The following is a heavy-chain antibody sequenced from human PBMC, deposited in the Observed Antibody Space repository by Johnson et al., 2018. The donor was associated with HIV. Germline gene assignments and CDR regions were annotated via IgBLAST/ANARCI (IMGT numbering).Heavy chain of an antibody. CDR2: ISYDGSNK. D-gene: IGHD6-13*01. CDR1: GFTFSSYA. Sequence: VQLVESGGGVVQPGRSLRLSCAASGFTFSSYAMHWVRQAPGKGLEWVAVISYDGSNKYYADSVKGRFSISRDNSKNMLYLQMNSLRAEDTAVYYCARGNTWYSSYDALDIWGQGTMVTVSS. J-gene: IGHJ3*02. V-gene: IGHV3-30*04. CDR3: ARGNTWYSSYDALDI.